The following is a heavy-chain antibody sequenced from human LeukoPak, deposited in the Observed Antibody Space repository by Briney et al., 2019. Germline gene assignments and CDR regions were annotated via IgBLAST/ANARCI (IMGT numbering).Heavy chain of an antibody. J-gene: IGHJ4*02. CDR3: ARQPSYYDFWSGYYKPYYFDY. D-gene: IGHD3-3*01. V-gene: IGHV4-59*08. CDR1: AGSLSSYY. CDR2: ISDSGST. Sequence: SETLSLTCTVSAGSLSSYYWSWIRQPPGKGREWIGFISDSGSTYYNPSLKSRVTISVDTSKNQFSLKLSSVTAADTAVYYCARQPSYYDFWSGYYKPYYFDYWGQGTLVTVSS.